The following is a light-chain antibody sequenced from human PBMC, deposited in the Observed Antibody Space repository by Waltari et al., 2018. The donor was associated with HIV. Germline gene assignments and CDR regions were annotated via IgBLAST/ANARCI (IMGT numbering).Light chain of an antibody. J-gene: IGLJ2*01. CDR3: SAYTSCSTVL. Sequence: QSALTQPASVSGSPGQSITISCTGSSSDVGTYSLVSWYQHHPGKAPKLMIYEGNKRPSGFSNRFSGSKSGNTASLTISGRQAEDEADYYCSAYTSCSTVLFGGGTKLTVL. CDR1: SSDVGTYSL. CDR2: EGN. V-gene: IGLV2-23*03.